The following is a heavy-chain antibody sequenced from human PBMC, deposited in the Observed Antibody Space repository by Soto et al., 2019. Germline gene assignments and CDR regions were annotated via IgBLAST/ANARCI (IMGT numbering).Heavy chain of an antibody. J-gene: IGHJ5*02. V-gene: IGHV3-64D*06. CDR3: VPGSASSSPVHWLDP. CDR1: GFTFSSYA. Sequence: PGGSLRLSCSASGFTFSSYAMHWVRQAPGKGLEYVSAISSNGGSTYYADSVKGRFTISRDNSKNTLYLQMSSLRAEDTAVYYCVPGSASSSPVHWLDPWGQGPLVTVYS. D-gene: IGHD6-6*01. CDR2: ISSNGGST.